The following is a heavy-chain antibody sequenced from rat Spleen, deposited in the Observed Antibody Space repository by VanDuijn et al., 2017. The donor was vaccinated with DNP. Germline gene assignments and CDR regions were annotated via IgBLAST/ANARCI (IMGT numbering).Heavy chain of an antibody. CDR3: ARDLHFGYNYAFDY. D-gene: IGHD1-4*01. Sequence: EVQLVESGGDLVQPGRSLKLSCAASGFTFSNYGMAWVRQAPTKGLEWVASISSHTGNTYYRDSVKGRFTISRDNAKNIQYLQMDSLRSEDTASYYCARDLHFGYNYAFDYWGQGVMVTVSS. V-gene: IGHV5S13*01. J-gene: IGHJ2*01. CDR1: GFTFSNYG. CDR2: ISSHTGNT.